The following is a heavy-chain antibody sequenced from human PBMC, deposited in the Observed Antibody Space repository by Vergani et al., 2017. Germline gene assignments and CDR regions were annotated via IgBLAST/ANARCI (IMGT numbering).Heavy chain of an antibody. J-gene: IGHJ4*02. D-gene: IGHD5-24*01. CDR1: GFTFSSYA. V-gene: IGHV3-30-3*01. CDR3: ARGREAMASKTGYFDY. CDR2: ISFDGSNK. Sequence: QVQLVESGGGVVQPGRSLRLSCAASGFTFSSYAMHWVRQAPGKGLEWVAVISFDGSNKYYADSVKGRFTISRDNSKNTLYLQMNSLRAEDTAVYYCARGREAMASKTGYFDYWGQGTLVTVSS.